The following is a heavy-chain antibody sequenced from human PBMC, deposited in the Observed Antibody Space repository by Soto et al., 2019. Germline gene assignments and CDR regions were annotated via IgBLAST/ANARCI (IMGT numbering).Heavy chain of an antibody. V-gene: IGHV3-23*04. D-gene: IGHD6-19*01. J-gene: IGHJ4*02. CDR3: ANPSSGWYVFDS. CDR2: ISANGIIT. CDR1: EFIFKNYA. Sequence: EVQLVESGGGLVQPGGSLRLSCAASEFIFKNYAMSWVRQAPGKGLEWVSTISANGIITNYADSVRGRFTVSRDNSENTLYLQMKSLGAEDAAVYYCANPSSGWYVFDSWGQGSLVTVSS.